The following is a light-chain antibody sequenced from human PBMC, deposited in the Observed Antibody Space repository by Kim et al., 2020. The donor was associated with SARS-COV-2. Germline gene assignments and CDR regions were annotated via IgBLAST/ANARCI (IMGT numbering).Light chain of an antibody. V-gene: IGKV1-27*01. CDR2: GAS. J-gene: IGKJ1*01. CDR3: QKYNSAAWT. CDR1: QGIANS. Sequence: GSVGDRVTITCRASQGIANSLAWYQQKPVTVPKVLIYGASSLESGVPSRFSGSGSGTEFTLTIGSLQTDDVATYYCQKYNSAAWTFGQGTKVDIK.